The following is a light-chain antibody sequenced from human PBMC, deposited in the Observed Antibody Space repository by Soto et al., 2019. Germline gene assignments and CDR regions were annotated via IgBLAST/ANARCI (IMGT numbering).Light chain of an antibody. CDR1: QSVSSIY. CDR3: LLDYAYFWT. V-gene: IGKV3D-7*01. CDR2: GAS. J-gene: IGKJ1*01. Sequence: LWLFPKERESLSWRASQSVSSIYLAWYQQKPGQAPRLLIYGASTRATGIPARFSRSGSGTELTLPINCLQPEDFATYYCLLDYAYFWTFGQGTKVDIK.